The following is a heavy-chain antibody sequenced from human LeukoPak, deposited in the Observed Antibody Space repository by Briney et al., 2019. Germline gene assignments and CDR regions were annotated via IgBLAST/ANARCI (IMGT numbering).Heavy chain of an antibody. V-gene: IGHV3-7*01. CDR1: GFTFSSYW. Sequence: GGSLRLSCAASGFTFSSYWMSWVRQAPGKGLEWVANIRQDGSEKYYVDSVKGRFTISRDNAKNSLYLQVNSLRAEDTAVYYCAREYYDFWSGYYRGPNWFDPWGQGTLVTVSS. D-gene: IGHD3-3*01. CDR3: AREYYDFWSGYYRGPNWFDP. J-gene: IGHJ5*02. CDR2: IRQDGSEK.